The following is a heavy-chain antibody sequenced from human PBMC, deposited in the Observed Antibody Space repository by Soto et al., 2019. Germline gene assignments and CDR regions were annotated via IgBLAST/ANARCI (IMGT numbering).Heavy chain of an antibody. Sequence: PGGSLRLSCAASGFTFSSYGMHWVRQAPGKGLEWVAVIWYDGSNKYYADSVKGRFTISRDNSKNTLYLQMNSLRAEDTAVYYCAKDYSGVYHLGQWGRGTLVTVSS. V-gene: IGHV3-33*06. CDR2: IWYDGSNK. CDR3: AKDYSGVYHLGQ. J-gene: IGHJ4*02. D-gene: IGHD1-26*01. CDR1: GFTFSSYG.